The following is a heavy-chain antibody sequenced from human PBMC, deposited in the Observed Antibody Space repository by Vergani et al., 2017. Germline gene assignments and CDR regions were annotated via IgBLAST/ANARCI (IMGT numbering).Heavy chain of an antibody. D-gene: IGHD6-19*01. V-gene: IGHV4-39*01. CDR3: ARHATVEWMVKLGWIDP. J-gene: IGHJ5*02. CDR2: IDYSGST. CDR1: GASIRSSNYY. Sequence: QLQLQESVPGLGKPSATLSLTCSVSGASIRSSNYYWGWIRQPPGKGLEWIASIDYSGSTYYNPSLKSRVTISGDTCKNLFSLKLSFVIAADTSVYFCARHATVEWMVKLGWIDPWGQGILVTVSS.